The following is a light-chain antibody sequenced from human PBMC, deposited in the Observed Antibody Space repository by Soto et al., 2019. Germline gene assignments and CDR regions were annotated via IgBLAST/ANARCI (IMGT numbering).Light chain of an antibody. J-gene: IGKJ2*01. Sequence: TQSPSSLSASVGDRVTITCRASQGINNYLAWYQQKPGQAPRLLIYDASNRATGIPARFSGSGSGTDFTLTISSLEPEDFAVYYCQQRSNWRNTFGQGTKLEIK. CDR1: QGINNY. CDR3: QQRSNWRNT. V-gene: IGKV3-11*01. CDR2: DAS.